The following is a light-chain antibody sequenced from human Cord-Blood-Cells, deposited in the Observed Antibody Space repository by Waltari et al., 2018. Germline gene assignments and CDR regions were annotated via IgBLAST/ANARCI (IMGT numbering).Light chain of an antibody. J-gene: IGLJ2*01. CDR1: SSDVGGYNY. V-gene: IGLV2-8*01. CDR2: EVS. CDR3: SAYAGSNNVV. Sequence: QSALTQPPSASGSPGQSVTISCTGTSSDVGGYNYVSWYQQHPGNAPKLMIYEVSKRPSRFPHRFAGSNSGNTASLTVSGLQAEDEADGYCSAYAGSNNVVFGGGTKLTVL.